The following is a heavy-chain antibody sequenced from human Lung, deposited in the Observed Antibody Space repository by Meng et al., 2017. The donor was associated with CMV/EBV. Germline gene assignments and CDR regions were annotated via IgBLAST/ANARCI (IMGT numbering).Heavy chain of an antibody. CDR1: GFTFRNFA. J-gene: IGHJ5*02. Sequence: GGSLRPXCVASGFTFRNFAMHWVRQAPGKGLEWVAVFSDDGNKKYYGDSVKGRFTISTDNSKNTLSLQMNSLRPQDTAMYYCARDICPSYLVSSCYYLDPWXQGTLVTVSS. CDR3: ARDICPSYLVSSCYYLDP. V-gene: IGHV3-30*04. D-gene: IGHD3-22*01. CDR2: FSDDGNKK.